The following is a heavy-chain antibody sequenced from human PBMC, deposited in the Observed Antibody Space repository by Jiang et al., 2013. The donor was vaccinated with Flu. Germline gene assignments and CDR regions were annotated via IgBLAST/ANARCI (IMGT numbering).Heavy chain of an antibody. D-gene: IGHD3-9*01. J-gene: IGHJ6*02. CDR2: ISAYNGNT. CDR3: ARDPYYDILITPFYYGMDV. Sequence: SGAEVKKPGASVKVSCKASGYTFTGYGISWVRQAPGQGLEWMGWISAYNGNTNYAQKLQGRVTMTTDTSTSTAYMELRSLRSDDTAVYYCARDPYYDILITPFYYGMDVVGPRDHGHRLL. CDR1: GYTFTGYG. V-gene: IGHV1-18*01.